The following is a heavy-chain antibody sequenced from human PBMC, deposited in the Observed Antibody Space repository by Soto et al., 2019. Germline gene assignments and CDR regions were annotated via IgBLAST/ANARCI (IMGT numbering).Heavy chain of an antibody. CDR2: ISAYNGNT. Sequence: QVQLVQSGAEVKKPGASVKVSCKASGYTFTSYGISWVRHAPGQGLEWMGWISAYNGNTNYAQKLQGRVTMTTDTSTSTAYMEMRSLRSDDTAVYYCERDRGEVLRDFDWFDYWCQGTLVTVSS. V-gene: IGHV1-18*01. J-gene: IGHJ4*02. D-gene: IGHD3-9*01. CDR3: ERDRGEVLRDFDWFDY. CDR1: GYTFTSYG.